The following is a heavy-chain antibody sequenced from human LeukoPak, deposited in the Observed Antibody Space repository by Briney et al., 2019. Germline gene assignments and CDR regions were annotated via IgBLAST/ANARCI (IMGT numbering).Heavy chain of an antibody. CDR3: AKRGATLGEFDP. CDR2: IYPGDSDI. V-gene: IGHV5-51*01. D-gene: IGHD5-24*01. Sequence: GESLNISCKGSGYRFTNYWIAWVRQMPGKGLEWMGIIYPGDSDIRYSPSFQGHVTISADKSSSTAYLQWTSQKAMDTAMYYCAKRGATLGEFDPWGQGTLVTVSS. J-gene: IGHJ5*02. CDR1: GYRFTNYW.